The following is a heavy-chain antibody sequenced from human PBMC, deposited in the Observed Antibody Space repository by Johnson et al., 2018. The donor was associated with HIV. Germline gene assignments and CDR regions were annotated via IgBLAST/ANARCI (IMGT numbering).Heavy chain of an antibody. V-gene: IGHV3-15*01. CDR3: STAGSKGAFDS. CDR1: GFTFSNAW. CDR2: VKRKSDGGTT. J-gene: IGHJ3*02. Sequence: EVQLVESGGGLVEPGGSLRLSCEASGFTFSNAWMRWVRQAPGKGLEWVGRVKRKSDGGTTDYAAPVKGRFTISRDESKNTLYLQMNRLKTKDTAVYYCSTAGSKGAFDSWGQGTMVTVSS. D-gene: IGHD3-10*01.